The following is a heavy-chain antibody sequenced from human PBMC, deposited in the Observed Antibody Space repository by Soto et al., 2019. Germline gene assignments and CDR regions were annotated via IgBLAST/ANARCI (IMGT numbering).Heavy chain of an antibody. CDR2: ISYDGSNK. J-gene: IGHJ6*03. CDR1: GFTFSSYG. V-gene: IGHV3-30*18. Sequence: PGGSLRLSFAASGFTFSSYGMHWVRQAPGKGLEWVAVISYDGSNKYYADSVKGRFTISRDNSKNTLYLQMNSLRAEDTAVYYCAKVLVATISVDYYYMDVWGKGTTVTVSS. CDR3: AKVLVATISVDYYYMDV. D-gene: IGHD5-12*01.